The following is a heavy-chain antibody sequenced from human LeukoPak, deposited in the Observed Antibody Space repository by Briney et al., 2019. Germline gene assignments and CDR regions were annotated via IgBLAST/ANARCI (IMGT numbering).Heavy chain of an antibody. Sequence: SETLYLTCTVSGGSVSSGSYYWSWIRQPPGTGLEWIGYIYYTGSTNYSPSLQSRVTISADTSKNQFFLNLSSVTPADTTVYYCARATLGYCSGGSCYSFDPWGQGILVTVSS. CDR2: IYYTGST. CDR1: GGSVSSGSYY. CDR3: ARATLGYCSGGSCYSFDP. V-gene: IGHV4-61*01. J-gene: IGHJ5*02. D-gene: IGHD2-15*01.